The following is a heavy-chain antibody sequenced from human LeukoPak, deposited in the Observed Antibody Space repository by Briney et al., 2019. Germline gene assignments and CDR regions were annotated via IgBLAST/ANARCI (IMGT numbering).Heavy chain of an antibody. CDR2: ISYDASNK. CDR3: ARGPKYQLLSGMDV. J-gene: IGHJ6*02. Sequence: GGSLRLSCAASGFTFSSYAMHWVRQAPGKGLEWVAVISYDASNKYYADSVKGRFTISRDNSKNTLYLQMNSLRAEDTAVYYCARGPKYQLLSGMDVWGQGTTVTVSS. V-gene: IGHV3-30-3*01. CDR1: GFTFSSYA. D-gene: IGHD2-2*01.